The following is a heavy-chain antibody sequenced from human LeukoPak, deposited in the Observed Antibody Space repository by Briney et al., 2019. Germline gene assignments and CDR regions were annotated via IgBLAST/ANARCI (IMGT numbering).Heavy chain of an antibody. CDR1: GYSFTSYW. Sequence: GESLKISCKGFGYSFTSYWIGWVRQMPGKGLEWMGIIYPGDSDTRYSPSFQGQVTISADKSISTAYLQWSSLKASDTAVYYCARRGYCSGGSCYSSAFDIWGQGTMVTVSS. CDR2: IYPGDSDT. V-gene: IGHV5-51*01. CDR3: ARRGYCSGGSCYSSAFDI. J-gene: IGHJ3*02. D-gene: IGHD2-15*01.